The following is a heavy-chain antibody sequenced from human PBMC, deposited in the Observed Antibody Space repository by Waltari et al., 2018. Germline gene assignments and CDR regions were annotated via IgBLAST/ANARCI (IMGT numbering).Heavy chain of an antibody. Sequence: EVQLVEPGGGLIQPGGSLRLSCAASGFTVSSNYMSWVRQAPGTGREWVSVIYSGGSTYYADAVKGRFTISRDNSKNTLYLQMNSLRAEDTAVYYCARDSGMITDAFDIWGQGTMVTVSS. CDR2: IYSGGST. D-gene: IGHD3-16*01. CDR3: ARDSGMITDAFDI. V-gene: IGHV3-53*01. J-gene: IGHJ3*02. CDR1: GFTVSSNY.